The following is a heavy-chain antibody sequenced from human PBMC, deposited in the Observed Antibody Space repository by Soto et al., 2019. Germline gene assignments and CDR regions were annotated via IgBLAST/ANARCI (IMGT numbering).Heavy chain of an antibody. J-gene: IGHJ3*02. D-gene: IGHD6-13*01. V-gene: IGHV3-9*01. CDR2: ISWNSGSI. CDR1: GFTFDDYA. Sequence: GGSLRLSCAASGFTFDDYAMHWVRQAPGKGLEWVSGISWNSGSIGYADSVKGRFTISRDNAKNSLYLQMNSLRAEDTALYYYAKGWAGIAAAGTGAFDIWGQGTMVTVSS. CDR3: AKGWAGIAAAGTGAFDI.